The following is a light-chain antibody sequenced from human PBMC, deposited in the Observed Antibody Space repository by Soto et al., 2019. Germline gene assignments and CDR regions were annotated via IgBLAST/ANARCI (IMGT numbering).Light chain of an antibody. CDR2: GAS. CDR1: QSVSSSF. Sequence: EIVLTQSPGTLSLSPGERATLSCRASQSVSSSFLAWYQQKVGQAPRLLIYGASSRATGIPDRFSGSGSGTDFTLTISRLEPEDFAVYYCQQYNNWPLTFGGGTKVDIK. J-gene: IGKJ4*01. V-gene: IGKV3-20*01. CDR3: QQYNNWPLT.